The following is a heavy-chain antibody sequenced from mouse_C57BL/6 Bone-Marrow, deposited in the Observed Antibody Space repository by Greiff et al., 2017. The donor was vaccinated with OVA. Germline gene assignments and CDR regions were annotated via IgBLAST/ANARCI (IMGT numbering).Heavy chain of an antibody. V-gene: IGHV1-55*01. CDR3: AREGVYYDYDFAY. J-gene: IGHJ3*01. Sequence: VQLQQPGAELVKPGASVEMSCKASGYTFTSYWITWVKQRPGQGLEWIGDIYPGSGSTNYNEKFKSKATLTVDTSSSTAYMQLSSLTSEDSAVYYCAREGVYYDYDFAYWGQGTLVTVSA. CDR1: GYTFTSYW. D-gene: IGHD2-4*01. CDR2: IYPGSGST.